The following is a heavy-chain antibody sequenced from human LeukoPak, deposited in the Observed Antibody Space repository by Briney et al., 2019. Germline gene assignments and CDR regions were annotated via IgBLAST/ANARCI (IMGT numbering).Heavy chain of an antibody. J-gene: IGHJ4*02. CDR3: ARDMVQGVFCDY. D-gene: IGHD3-10*01. Sequence: GASVKVSCKASGYTFTGYYMHWVRQAPGQGLEWMGWISPNSGGTNYAQKFQGRVTMTRDTSISTAYMELSRPRSDDTAVYYCARDMVQGVFCDYWGQGTLVTVSS. CDR1: GYTFTGYY. V-gene: IGHV1-2*02. CDR2: ISPNSGGT.